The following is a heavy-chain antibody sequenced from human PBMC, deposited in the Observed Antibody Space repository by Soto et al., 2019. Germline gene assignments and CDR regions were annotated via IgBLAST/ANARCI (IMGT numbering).Heavy chain of an antibody. D-gene: IGHD2-15*01. V-gene: IGHV4-34*01. J-gene: IGHJ6*02. CDR3: ARGGNCIVSSCPVGSHYGMDV. CDR1: GGSFSGYY. Sequence: SETLSLTCAVYGGSFSGYYWTWIRQPPGKGLEWVGEIGHSGSASYSPSLKSRVTISVDTSNNQFSLRLTSVTAADTAVYYCARGGNCIVSSCPVGSHYGMDVSGQGXTVTVPS. CDR2: IGHSGSA.